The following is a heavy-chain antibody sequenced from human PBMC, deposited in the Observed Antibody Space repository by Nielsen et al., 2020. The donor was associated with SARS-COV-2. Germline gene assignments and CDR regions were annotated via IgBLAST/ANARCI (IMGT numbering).Heavy chain of an antibody. J-gene: IGHJ4*02. V-gene: IGHV3-48*01. CDR3: ANQYYYDSSGYTAMDY. CDR2: ISSSSSTI. D-gene: IGHD3-22*01. CDR1: GFTFSSYS. Sequence: GESLKISCAASGFTFSSYSMNWVRQAPGKGLEWVSYISSSSSTIYYADSVKGRFTISRDNAKNSLYLQMNSLRAEDTAVYYCANQYYYDSSGYTAMDYWGQGTLVTVSS.